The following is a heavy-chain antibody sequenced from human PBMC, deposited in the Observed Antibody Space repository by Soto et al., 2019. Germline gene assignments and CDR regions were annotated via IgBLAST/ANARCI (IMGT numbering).Heavy chain of an antibody. CDR2: IYYSGRT. CDR3: ARGSTVTTDY. CDR1: GGSVSSGSYY. D-gene: IGHD4-17*01. V-gene: IGHV4-61*01. Sequence: TTETLSLTCTVSGGSVSSGSYYWSWIRQPPGKGLEWIGYIYYSGRTNYKPSLKRRDTISVDTSKNQFSLKLSSVTAADTAVYYCARGSTVTTDYWGQGTLVTVSS. J-gene: IGHJ4*02.